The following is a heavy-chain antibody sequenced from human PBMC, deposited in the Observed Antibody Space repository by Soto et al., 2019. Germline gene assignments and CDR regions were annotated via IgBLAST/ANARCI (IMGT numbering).Heavy chain of an antibody. Sequence: ASVKVSCKAIGYSFTSHYMHWVRQAPGQGLEWMGTIYPGGVNIGYAQKFKGRVTMTRDTSTSTVYMELSSLRSEDTAVYYCARSSGWYVWFDPWGQGTVVTVSS. D-gene: IGHD6-13*01. V-gene: IGHV1-46*01. CDR3: ARSSGWYVWFDP. CDR1: GYSFTSHY. J-gene: IGHJ5*02. CDR2: IYPGGVNI.